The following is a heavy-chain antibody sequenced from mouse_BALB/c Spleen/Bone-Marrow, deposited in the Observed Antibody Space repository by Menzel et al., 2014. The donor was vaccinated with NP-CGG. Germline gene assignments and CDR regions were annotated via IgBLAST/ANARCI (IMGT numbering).Heavy chain of an antibody. CDR2: IRNRANGYTT. CDR1: GFTSIDYY. V-gene: IGHV7-3*02. D-gene: IGHD2-1*01. CDR3: ARETGYAYGNFAMDY. J-gene: IGHJ4*01. Sequence: EVHLVESGGGLVQPGGSLRLSCEASGFTSIDYYMTWVRQPPGKALEWLGFIRNRANGYTTEYSASVKGRFTISRDISQSIFYLQMNTLRAEDSATYYRARETGYAYGNFAMDYWGQGTSVTVSS.